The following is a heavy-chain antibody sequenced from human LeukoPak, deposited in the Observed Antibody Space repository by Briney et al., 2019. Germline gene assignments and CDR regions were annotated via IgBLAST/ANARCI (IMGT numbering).Heavy chain of an antibody. D-gene: IGHD3-22*01. CDR2: IYYSGST. Sequence: SETLSLTCSVSGGSISTGGYYWSWIRQHPGKGLEWIGNIYYSGSTYYSPSLKSRVTMSVDTSKNQFSLTLISVTAADTAVYFCARAAPNYYDSSGSLRNPYFVYWGQGTLVTVSS. CDR3: ARAAPNYYDSSGSLRNPYFVY. CDR1: GGSISTGGYY. J-gene: IGHJ4*02. V-gene: IGHV4-31*03.